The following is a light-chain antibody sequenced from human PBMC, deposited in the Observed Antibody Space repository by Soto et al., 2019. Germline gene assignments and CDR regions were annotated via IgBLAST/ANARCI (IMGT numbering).Light chain of an antibody. J-gene: IGKJ1*01. CDR1: QSISSNY. Sequence: EIVLTQSPGTLSLSPGERATLSCWASQSISSNYLAWYQQKVGQAPRLLIFAASNRATGIPDRFSGSGSGTDFTLTISRLEPEDFAMYFCQQYSSPPQTFGQGTKVEI. CDR3: QQYSSPPQT. V-gene: IGKV3-20*01. CDR2: AAS.